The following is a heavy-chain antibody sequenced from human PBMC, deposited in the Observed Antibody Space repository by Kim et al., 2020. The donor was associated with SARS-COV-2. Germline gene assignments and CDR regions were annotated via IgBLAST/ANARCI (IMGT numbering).Heavy chain of an antibody. Sequence: NYNPPLKGRVTIAVDTSKNQFSLRLSSVTAADTAVYYCARGVQWLGHYAYWGQGTLVTVSS. J-gene: IGHJ4*02. V-gene: IGHV4-34*01. D-gene: IGHD6-19*01. CDR3: ARGVQWLGHYAY.